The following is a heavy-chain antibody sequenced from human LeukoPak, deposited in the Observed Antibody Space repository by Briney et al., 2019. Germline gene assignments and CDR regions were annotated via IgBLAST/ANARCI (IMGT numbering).Heavy chain of an antibody. CDR3: ATTYDTNSYYLRDFDY. D-gene: IGHD3-10*01. J-gene: IGHJ4*02. CDR1: GGAFSNYA. V-gene: IGHV1-69*01. CDR2: IIPLFRTP. Sequence: SVKVSCKASGGAFSNYATSWVRQAPGQGLEWMGGIIPLFRTPNYAQRFLGRVTITADESTNTVFMELRSLTSDDTAVYFCATTYDTNSYYLRDFDYWGQGTLVTVSS.